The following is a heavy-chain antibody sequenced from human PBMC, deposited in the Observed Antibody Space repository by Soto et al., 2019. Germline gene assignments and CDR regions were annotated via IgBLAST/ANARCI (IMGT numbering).Heavy chain of an antibody. V-gene: IGHV4-59*01. CDR2: IYYSGTT. J-gene: IGHJ5*02. Sequence: SETLSLTCTVSGGSIGTYFWSWIRQPPGKGLEWIGSIYYSGTTDYNPSLKSRVSLSLDASKNQFSLSLNSVTAADTAVYYCARVNPPCSGGSCYYTYFLFDPWGQGTLVTVSS. CDR3: ARVNPPCSGGSCYYTYFLFDP. D-gene: IGHD2-15*01. CDR1: GGSIGTYF.